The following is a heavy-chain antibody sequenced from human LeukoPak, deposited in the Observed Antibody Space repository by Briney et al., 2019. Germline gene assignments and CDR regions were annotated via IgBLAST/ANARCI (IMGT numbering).Heavy chain of an antibody. J-gene: IGHJ4*02. CDR1: GFTFSSYW. D-gene: IGHD6-13*01. Sequence: GGSLRLSCAASGFTFSSYWMHWVRQAPGKGLVWVSRINSDGSSTSYADSVKGRFTISRDNAKNTLYLQMDSLRAEDTAVYYCARGVAAAGQKYWGQGTLVTVSS. V-gene: IGHV3-74*01. CDR2: INSDGSST. CDR3: ARGVAAAGQKY.